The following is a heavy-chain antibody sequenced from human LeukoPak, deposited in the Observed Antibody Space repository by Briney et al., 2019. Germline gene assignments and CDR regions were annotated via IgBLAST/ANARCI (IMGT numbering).Heavy chain of an antibody. Sequence: GASVKVSCKASGYTFTDYYMHWVRQAPGQGLEWMGWINPDSGGTNYAQRFQGRVTMTRDTSISTAYMELSRLRSDDTAFYYCARAGVWDYNDSSGYHNGAFDIRGQGTMVTVSS. CDR2: INPDSGGT. CDR1: GYTFTDYY. D-gene: IGHD3-22*01. V-gene: IGHV1-2*02. J-gene: IGHJ3*02. CDR3: ARAGVWDYNDSSGYHNGAFDI.